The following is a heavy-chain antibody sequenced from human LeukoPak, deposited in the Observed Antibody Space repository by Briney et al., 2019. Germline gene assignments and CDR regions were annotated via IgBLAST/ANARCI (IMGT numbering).Heavy chain of an antibody. CDR1: GFTFINHA. CDR2: IRGSGDRT. J-gene: IGHJ4*02. D-gene: IGHD5-18*01. Sequence: GGSLRLSCAASGFTFINHAMTWVRQAPGKGLEWVSGIRGSGDRTFYAESVKGRFTISRDNFKNTVYLEMNSLRAEDTAVYYCAKDRSSYGYLDDWGQGTLVTVSS. V-gene: IGHV3-23*01. CDR3: AKDRSSYGYLDD.